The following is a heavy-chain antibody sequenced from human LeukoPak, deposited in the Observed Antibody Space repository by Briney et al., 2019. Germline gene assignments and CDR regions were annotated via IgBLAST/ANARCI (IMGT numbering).Heavy chain of an antibody. J-gene: IGHJ6*02. Sequence: PGGSLRLSSAASGFTFSSFWMSRVHQARGKGLEWVANIKQDGSEKYYVDSVKGRFTISRDNAKNSLYLQMNSLRAEDTAVYYCARVSIVTIFGVVIDYYYYGMDVWGQGTTVTVSS. CDR1: GFTFSSFW. CDR2: IKQDGSEK. D-gene: IGHD3-3*01. CDR3: ARVSIVTIFGVVIDYYYYGMDV. V-gene: IGHV3-7*01.